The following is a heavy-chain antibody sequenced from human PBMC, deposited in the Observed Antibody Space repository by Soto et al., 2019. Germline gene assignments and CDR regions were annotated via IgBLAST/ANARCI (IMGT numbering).Heavy chain of an antibody. CDR1: GWSFSGYY. D-gene: IGHD2-15*01. J-gene: IGHJ6*03. V-gene: IGHV4-34*01. CDR3: ARGTGKYCSGGSCYYYYYYYYMDV. CDR2: INHSGST. Sequence: SETLSLTCAFYGWSFSGYYWSWIRQPPGKGLEWIGEINHSGSTNYNPSLKSRVTISVDTSKNQFSLKLSSVTAADTAVYYCARGTGKYCSGGSCYYYYYYYYMDVWGKGTTVTVSS.